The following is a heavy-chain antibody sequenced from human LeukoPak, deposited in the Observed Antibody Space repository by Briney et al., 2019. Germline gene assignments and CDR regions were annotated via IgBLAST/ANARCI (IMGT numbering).Heavy chain of an antibody. Sequence: ASVKVSCKASGYTFTSYYMHWVRQAPGQGLEWMGIINPHGGSTSYAQKFQGRVTMTRDMSTTTVYMELSSLRSEDTAVYYCARDVPYDESGYQFDYWGQGTLVTVSS. V-gene: IGHV1-46*01. J-gene: IGHJ4*02. CDR3: ARDVPYDESGYQFDY. D-gene: IGHD5-18*01. CDR1: GYTFTSYY. CDR2: INPHGGST.